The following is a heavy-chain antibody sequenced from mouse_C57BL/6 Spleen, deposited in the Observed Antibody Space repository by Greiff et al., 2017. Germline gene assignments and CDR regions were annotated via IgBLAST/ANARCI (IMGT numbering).Heavy chain of an antibody. D-gene: IGHD1-1*01. V-gene: IGHV14-2*01. CDR3: ARCPGSSYVGFAY. Sequence: VQLQQSGAELVKPGASVKLSCTASGFNITDYYMHWVKQRTEQGLEWIGRIDPEDGDTKYAPKFQGKATITADTSSNTAYLPLSSLTSEDTAVYYCARCPGSSYVGFAYWGQGTLVTVSA. CDR1: GFNITDYY. J-gene: IGHJ3*01. CDR2: IDPEDGDT.